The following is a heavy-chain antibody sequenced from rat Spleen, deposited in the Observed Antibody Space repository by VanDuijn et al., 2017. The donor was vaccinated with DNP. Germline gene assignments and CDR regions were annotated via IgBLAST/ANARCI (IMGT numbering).Heavy chain of an antibody. D-gene: IGHD5-1*01. CDR2: ISYDGGST. V-gene: IGHV5-20*01. J-gene: IGHJ2*01. CDR1: GFTFSDYY. Sequence: EVQLVESGGGLVQPGRSLKLSCAASGFTFSDYYMAWVRQAPTRGLEWVASISYDGGSTYYRDSVKGRFTISRDNAKSSLYLQMDRLRYEDSATYYCANWELWCQGVMFTVSS. CDR3: ANWEL.